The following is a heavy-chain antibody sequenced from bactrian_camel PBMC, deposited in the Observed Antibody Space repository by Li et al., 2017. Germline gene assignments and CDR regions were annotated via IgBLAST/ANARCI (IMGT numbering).Heavy chain of an antibody. CDR3: AAGSPILYGGNCPLQSEYNY. CDR1: GFTFSAYN. J-gene: IGHJ4*01. Sequence: QVQLVESGGGSVQAGGSLRLSCAASGFTFSAYNMSWVRQAPGKGLEWLSSIDTGGGSTYYADSVKGRFTISQDNAKNTLYLQMNSLKAEDTAMYYCAAGSPILYGGNCPLQSEYNYWGQGTQVTVS. CDR2: IDTGGGST. V-gene: IGHV3S28*01. D-gene: IGHD6*01.